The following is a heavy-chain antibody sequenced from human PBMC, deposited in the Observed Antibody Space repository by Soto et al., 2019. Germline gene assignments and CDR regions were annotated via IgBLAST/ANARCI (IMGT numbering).Heavy chain of an antibody. J-gene: IGHJ4*02. Sequence: QVQLQESGPGLVKPSGTLSLTCAVSGGSISSNNWWSWVRQPPGKGREWIGEIYHSGSTNYNPSLKSRVTISVDKSKNQFSLKLSSVTAADTAVYYCARAFWSGYYIYFDYWGQGTLVTVSS. CDR1: GGSISSNNW. D-gene: IGHD3-3*01. CDR2: IYHSGST. V-gene: IGHV4-4*02. CDR3: ARAFWSGYYIYFDY.